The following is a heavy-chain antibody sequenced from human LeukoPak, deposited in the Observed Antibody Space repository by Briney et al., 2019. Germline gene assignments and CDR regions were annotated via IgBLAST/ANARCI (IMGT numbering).Heavy chain of an antibody. CDR3: ARERSSKIDRENWFDP. V-gene: IGHV3-53*01. Sequence: DPGGSLRLSCTVSGFTVSSNSMSWVRQAPGKGLEWVSFIYSDNTHYSDSVKGRFTISRDNSKNTLYLQMNSLRAEDTAVYYCARERSSKIDRENWFDPWGQGTLVTVSS. CDR2: IYSDNT. CDR1: GFTVSSNS. J-gene: IGHJ5*02. D-gene: IGHD1-26*01.